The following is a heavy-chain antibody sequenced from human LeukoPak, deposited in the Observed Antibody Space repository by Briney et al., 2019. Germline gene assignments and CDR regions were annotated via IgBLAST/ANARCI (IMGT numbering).Heavy chain of an antibody. CDR2: ISWNSGSI. J-gene: IGHJ5*02. D-gene: IGHD4-17*01. Sequence: GGSLRLSCAASGFTFDDYAMHWVRQAPGKGLEWVSGISWNSGSIGYADSVKGRFTISRDNAKNSLYLQMNSLRAEDTALYYCAKDRYGDRTNWFDPWGQGTLVIVSS. CDR1: GFTFDDYA. CDR3: AKDRYGDRTNWFDP. V-gene: IGHV3-9*01.